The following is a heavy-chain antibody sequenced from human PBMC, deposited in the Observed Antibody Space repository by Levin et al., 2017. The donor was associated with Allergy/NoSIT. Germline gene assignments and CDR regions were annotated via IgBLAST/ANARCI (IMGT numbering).Heavy chain of an antibody. J-gene: IGHJ4*02. V-gene: IGHV1-2*06. Sequence: ASVKVSCKASGYTFTGYYIHWVRQAPGQGLEWMGRINPNSGGTIYAQKFQGRVTVTRDTSISTAYMELNRLRSDDTAVYYCATVGEIVAVTSGDPFDYWGQGTLVTVSS. CDR3: ATVGEIVAVTSGDPFDY. D-gene: IGHD2-15*01. CDR2: INPNSGGT. CDR1: GYTFTGYY.